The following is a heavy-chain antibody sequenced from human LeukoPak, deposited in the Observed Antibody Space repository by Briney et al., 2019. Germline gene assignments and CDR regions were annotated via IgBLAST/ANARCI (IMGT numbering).Heavy chain of an antibody. Sequence: SETLSLTCTVSGGSISSYYWSWIRQPPGKGLEWIGYIYYSGSTNYNPSLKSRVTISVDTSKNQFSLKLTSVTAADTAMYYCARHRYSSGWFNYWGQGTLVTVSS. D-gene: IGHD6-19*01. CDR2: IYYSGST. CDR3: ARHRYSSGWFNY. J-gene: IGHJ4*02. CDR1: GGSISSYY. V-gene: IGHV4-59*08.